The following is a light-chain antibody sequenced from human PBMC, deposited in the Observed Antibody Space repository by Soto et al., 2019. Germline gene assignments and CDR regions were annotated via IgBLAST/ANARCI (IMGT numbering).Light chain of an antibody. CDR2: AAS. J-gene: IGKJ2*01. V-gene: IGKV1-39*01. Sequence: DIQMTQSPSSLSASVGDRVTITCRASQTINAYLNWYQQKPGTAPKLLIYAASSLQSGVPSRCSGSGSGTDFTLNISSLQPEDFATYYCPESYRTPMTFGQGTMMEI. CDR3: PESYRTPMT. CDR1: QTINAY.